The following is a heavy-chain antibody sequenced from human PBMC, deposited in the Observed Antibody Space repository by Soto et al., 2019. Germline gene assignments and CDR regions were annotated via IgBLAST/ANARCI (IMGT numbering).Heavy chain of an antibody. CDR3: ARASKIAAADSFDP. CDR1: GFTFSSYG. V-gene: IGHV3-33*01. J-gene: IGHJ5*02. D-gene: IGHD6-13*01. Sequence: GGSLRLSCAASGFTFSSYGMHWVRQAPGKGLEWVAVIWYDGSNKYYAESVKGRFTISRDNSKNTLYLQMNSLRAEDTAVYYCARASKIAAADSFDPWGQGTLVTVSS. CDR2: IWYDGSNK.